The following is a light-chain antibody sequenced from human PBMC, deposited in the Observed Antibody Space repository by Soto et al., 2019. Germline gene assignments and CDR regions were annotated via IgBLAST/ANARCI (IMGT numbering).Light chain of an antibody. J-gene: IGKJ2*01. CDR3: QQFNTYSYT. CDR2: DAS. CDR1: QSVRNW. Sequence: DIPMTQSPSTLSASVGDRVTITCRASQSVRNWLVWYQQKPGKAPKLLISDASSLESGVPSRFSGSGFGTEFTLTISSLQPDDFATYYCQQFNTYSYTFGQGTRVEIK. V-gene: IGKV1-5*01.